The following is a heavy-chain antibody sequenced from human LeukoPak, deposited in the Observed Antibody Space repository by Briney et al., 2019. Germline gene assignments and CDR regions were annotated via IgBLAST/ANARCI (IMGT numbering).Heavy chain of an antibody. CDR1: GGTFSSYA. CDR2: IIPIFGTA. D-gene: IGHD6-13*01. J-gene: IGHJ5*02. Sequence: GASVKVSCKASGGTFSSYAISWVRQAPGQGLERMGGIIPIFGTANYAQKFQGRVTITADESTSTAYMELSSLRSEDTAVYYCARTGGYSSSVNWFDPWGQGTLVTVSS. V-gene: IGHV1-69*13. CDR3: ARTGGYSSSVNWFDP.